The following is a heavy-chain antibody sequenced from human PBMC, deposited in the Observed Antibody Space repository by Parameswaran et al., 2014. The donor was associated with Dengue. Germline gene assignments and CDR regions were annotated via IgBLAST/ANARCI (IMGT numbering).Heavy chain of an antibody. Sequence: WIRQPPGKGLEWVAVISFHGNNQKYADSVKGRFTISRDSSENTLFLQMTSLRPEDTALYFCARGALVPTYYDVLGGGPDYWGQGTLVTVSS. J-gene: IGHJ4*02. CDR3: ARGALVPTYYDVLGGGPDY. CDR2: ISFHGNNQ. V-gene: IGHV3-30-3*01. D-gene: IGHD3-3*01.